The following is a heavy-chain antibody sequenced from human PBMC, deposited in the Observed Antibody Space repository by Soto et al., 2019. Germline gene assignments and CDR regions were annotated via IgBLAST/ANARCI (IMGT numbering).Heavy chain of an antibody. J-gene: IGHJ4*02. CDR3: ARTSPYSSDLYYFDY. CDR1: GFTFSSYA. CDR2: ISYDGSNK. D-gene: IGHD6-19*01. Sequence: PGGSLRLSCAASGFTFSSYAMHWVRQAPGKGLEWVAVISYDGSNKYYADSVKGRFTISRDNSKNTLYLQMNSLRAEDTAVYYCARTSPYSSDLYYFDYWGQGTLVTVSS. V-gene: IGHV3-30-3*01.